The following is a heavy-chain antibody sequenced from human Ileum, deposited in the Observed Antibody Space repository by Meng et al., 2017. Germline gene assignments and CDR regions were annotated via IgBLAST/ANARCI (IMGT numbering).Heavy chain of an antibody. J-gene: IGHJ2*01. CDR1: GFTFSHAY. CDR3: ATDWKTGAPNFWHFDL. Sequence: GGSLRLSCAASGFTFSHAYMYWFRQFSGKGLEWVGRIKSKTDAETTDYAAPVRGRFTISRDDSKNTVYLQMNSLETEDTAVYHCATDWKTGAPNFWHFDLWGRGTQVTVSS. D-gene: IGHD3-9*01. V-gene: IGHV3-15*01. CDR2: IKSKTDAETT.